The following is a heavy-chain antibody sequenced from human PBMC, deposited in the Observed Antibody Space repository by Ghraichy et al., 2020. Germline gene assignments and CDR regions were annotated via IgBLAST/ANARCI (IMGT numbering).Heavy chain of an antibody. CDR2: ISGSGSST. Sequence: GGSLRLSCAASGFTFSSYAMSWVRQAPGKGREWVSSISGSGSSTYYTDSVKGRFTFSRDNSKNTLYVQMNSLRAEDTAVYYCAKDGLYGSSGSYQRGAFDIWGQGTLVTVSS. V-gene: IGHV3-23*01. CDR1: GFTFSSYA. CDR3: AKDGLYGSSGSYQRGAFDI. D-gene: IGHD3-22*01. J-gene: IGHJ3*02.